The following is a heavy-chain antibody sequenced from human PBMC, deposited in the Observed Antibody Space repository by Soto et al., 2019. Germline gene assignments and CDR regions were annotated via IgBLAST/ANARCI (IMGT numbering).Heavy chain of an antibody. CDR2: IDTAGDT. Sequence: GGSLRLSCAASDFTLSNYDMHWVRQPTGKGLEWVSAIDTAGDTYYSDSVKGRFIISRESAKNSFYLQLDSLTAEDTAVYYCARERVSLSHSWKDFDSWGQGTLVTVSS. CDR3: ARERVSLSHSWKDFDS. CDR1: DFTLSNYD. J-gene: IGHJ4*02. D-gene: IGHD1-1*01. V-gene: IGHV3-13*01.